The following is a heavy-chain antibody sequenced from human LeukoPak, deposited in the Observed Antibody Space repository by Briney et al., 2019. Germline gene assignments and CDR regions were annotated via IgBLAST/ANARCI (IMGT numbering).Heavy chain of an antibody. J-gene: IGHJ2*01. CDR2: INHSGST. CDR3: ARHGGVYYDFWSGYYPIGEYWYFDL. Sequence: PSETLSLTCAVYGGSFSGYYWSWIRQPPGKGLEWIGEINHSGSTNYNPSLKSRVTISVDTSRNQFSLKLSSVTAADTAVYYCARHGGVYYDFWSGYYPIGEYWYFDLWGRGTLVTVSS. CDR1: GGSFSGYY. D-gene: IGHD3-3*01. V-gene: IGHV4-34*01.